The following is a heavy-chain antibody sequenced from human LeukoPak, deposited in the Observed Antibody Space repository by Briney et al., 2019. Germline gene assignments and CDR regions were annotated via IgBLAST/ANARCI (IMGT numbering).Heavy chain of an antibody. CDR3: SRDSGYCSGGSCWYFDF. V-gene: IGHV4-59*01. CDR2: IYYSGST. CDR1: GGSISSYY. D-gene: IGHD2-15*01. J-gene: IGHJ4*02. Sequence: SETLSLTCTVSGGSISSYYWSWIRQPPGKGLEWIGYIYYSGSTNYNPSLKSRVTISIDTSKNQFSLKLTSVTAADTAVYYCSRDSGYCSGGSCWYFDFWGQGTLVTVSA.